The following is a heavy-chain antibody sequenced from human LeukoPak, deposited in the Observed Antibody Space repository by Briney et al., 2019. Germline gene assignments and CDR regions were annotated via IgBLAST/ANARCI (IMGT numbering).Heavy chain of an antibody. V-gene: IGHV4-34*01. CDR1: GGSFSGYY. J-gene: IGHJ3*02. CDR2: INHSGST. Sequence: SESLSLTCAVYGGSFSGYYWSWIRQPPGKGLEWIGEINHSGSTNYNPSLKSRVTISVDTSKNQFSLKLSSVTAADTAVYYCARGGYDSSGYYSGAFDIWGQGTMVTVSS. D-gene: IGHD3-22*01. CDR3: ARGGYDSSGYYSGAFDI.